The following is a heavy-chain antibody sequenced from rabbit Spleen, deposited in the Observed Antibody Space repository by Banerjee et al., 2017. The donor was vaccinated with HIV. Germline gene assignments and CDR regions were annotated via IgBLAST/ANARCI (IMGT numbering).Heavy chain of an antibody. Sequence: EQLEESGGGLVKPEGSLTLTCKASGVSFSDKDVMCWVRQAPGKGLEWIACINTATGKDVYASWAKGRFTISRTSSTTVTLQMTSLTAADTATYFCARDLTSVIGWNFNLWGPGTLVTVS. CDR1: GVSFSDKDV. CDR3: ARDLTSVIGWNFNL. J-gene: IGHJ4*01. V-gene: IGHV1S45*01. CDR2: INTATGKD. D-gene: IGHD1-1*01.